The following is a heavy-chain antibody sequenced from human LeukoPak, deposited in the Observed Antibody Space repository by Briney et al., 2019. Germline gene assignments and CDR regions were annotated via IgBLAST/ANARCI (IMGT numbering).Heavy chain of an antibody. CDR2: IYYSGST. CDR1: GGSISSYY. Sequence: ASETLSLTCTVSGGSISSYYWSWIRQPPGKGLEWIGYIYYSGSTNYNPSLKSRVTISVDTSKNQFSLKLSSVTAADTAVYYCARVRIGADPFVAFDIWGQGTMVTVSS. J-gene: IGHJ3*02. D-gene: IGHD1-26*01. V-gene: IGHV4-59*01. CDR3: ARVRIGADPFVAFDI.